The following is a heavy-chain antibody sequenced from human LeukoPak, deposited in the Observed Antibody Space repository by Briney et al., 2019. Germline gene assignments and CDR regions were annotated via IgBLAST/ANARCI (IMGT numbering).Heavy chain of an antibody. V-gene: IGHV3-33*01. CDR1: GFAFSRSG. Sequence: GGSLRLSCAASGFAFSRSGMHWVRQAPGKGLEWVAVVWYDGSNKHYADSVKGRFTISRDNSNNTLYLQMNSLRAEDTAVYYCARDPKYSNSWFFDYWGQGTLVTVSS. D-gene: IGHD6-13*01. J-gene: IGHJ4*02. CDR2: VWYDGSNK. CDR3: ARDPKYSNSWFFDY.